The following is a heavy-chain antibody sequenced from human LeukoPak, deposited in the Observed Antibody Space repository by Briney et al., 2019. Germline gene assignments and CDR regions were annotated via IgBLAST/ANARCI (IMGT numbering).Heavy chain of an antibody. D-gene: IGHD6-19*01. V-gene: IGHV3-9*01. Sequence: GRSLRLSCAASGFTFDDYAMHWVRQAPGKGLEWVSGISWNSGSIGYADSVKGRFTISRDNAKNSLYLQMNSLRAEDTALYYCAKDMRDSSGWYLDYWGQGTLVTVSS. J-gene: IGHJ4*02. CDR1: GFTFDDYA. CDR2: ISWNSGSI. CDR3: AKDMRDSSGWYLDY.